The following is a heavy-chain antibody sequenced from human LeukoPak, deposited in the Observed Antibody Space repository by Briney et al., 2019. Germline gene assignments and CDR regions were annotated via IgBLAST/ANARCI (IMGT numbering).Heavy chain of an antibody. CDR2: VYYSGRT. V-gene: IGHV4-59*01. J-gene: IGHJ5*02. CDR1: GGSINTYY. D-gene: IGHD3-3*02. CDR3: ARLRGHSFDP. Sequence: SETLSLTCTVSGGSINTYYWSWIRQPPGKGLEWIGFVYYSGRTSYNPSLKSRVTISVDTSKNQFSLKLSSVTAADTAVYYCARLRGHSFDPWGQGTLVTVSS.